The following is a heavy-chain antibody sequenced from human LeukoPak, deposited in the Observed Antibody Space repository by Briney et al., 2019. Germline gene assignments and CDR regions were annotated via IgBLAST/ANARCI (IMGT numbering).Heavy chain of an antibody. Sequence: KPGESLKISCKGSGYSFTSYWIGWVRQMPGKGLEWMGIIYPGDSDTRYSPSFQGQVTILADKSISTAYLQWSSLKASDTAMYYCARRAWGIVGAQDNFYMDVWGKGTTVTVSS. V-gene: IGHV5-51*03. D-gene: IGHD1-26*01. CDR1: GYSFTSYW. CDR3: ARRAWGIVGAQDNFYMDV. CDR2: IYPGDSDT. J-gene: IGHJ6*03.